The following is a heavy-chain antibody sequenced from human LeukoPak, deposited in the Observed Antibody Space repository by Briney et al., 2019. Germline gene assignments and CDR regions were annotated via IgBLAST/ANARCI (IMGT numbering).Heavy chain of an antibody. D-gene: IGHD3-3*01. V-gene: IGHV4-34*01. CDR2: INHSGST. CDR1: GGSFSGYY. CDR3: ARWVYHDFWSGYSFDY. J-gene: IGHJ4*02. Sequence: SETLSLTCAVYGGSFSGYYWSWIRQPPGKGLEWIGEINHSGSTNYNPSLKSRVTISVDTSKNQFSLKLSSVTAADTAVYYCARWVYHDFWSGYSFDYWGQGTLVTVSS.